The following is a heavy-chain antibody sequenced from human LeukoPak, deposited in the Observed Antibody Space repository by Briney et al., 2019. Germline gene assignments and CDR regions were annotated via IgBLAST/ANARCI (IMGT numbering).Heavy chain of an antibody. V-gene: IGHV2-5*02. CDR3: AHRPPGSSGYGY. D-gene: IGHD3-22*01. CDR1: GFSLTTSGVG. J-gene: IGHJ4*02. CDR2: IYWDDDK. Sequence: SGPTLAKPTQTLTLSCTFSGFSLTTSGVGVGWIRQPPGKALEWLALIYWDDDKRYSPSLQSRLTITKDTSKNQVVLTMTNMDSVDTATYYCAHRPPGSSGYGYWGQGTLVTVSS.